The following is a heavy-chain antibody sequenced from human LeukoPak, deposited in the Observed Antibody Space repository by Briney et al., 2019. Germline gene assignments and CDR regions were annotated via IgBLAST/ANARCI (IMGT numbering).Heavy chain of an antibody. V-gene: IGHV3-30*02. CDR1: GFTFSSYG. Sequence: PGGSLRLSCAASGFTFSSYGMHWVRQAPGKGLEWVAFIRYDGGKKDYTDSVKGRFTISRDNSKNTLYMQMNSLRGEDTAVYYCARDKKTVSRVFDYWGQGTLVTVSS. CDR2: IRYDGGKK. J-gene: IGHJ4*02. D-gene: IGHD1-1*01. CDR3: ARDKKTVSRVFDY.